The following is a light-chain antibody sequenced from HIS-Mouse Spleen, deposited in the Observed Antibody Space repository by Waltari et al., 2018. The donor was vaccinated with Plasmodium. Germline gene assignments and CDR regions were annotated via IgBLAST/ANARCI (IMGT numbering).Light chain of an antibody. CDR3: QQYNNWSFT. Sequence: ELVMTQSPATLSVSPGERATLPCRASQSFSSNLAWYQQKPGQAPRLLIYGASTRATGIPARFSGSGSGTEFTLTISSLQSEDFAVYYCQQYNNWSFTFGPGTKVDIK. CDR1: QSFSSN. CDR2: GAS. V-gene: IGKV3-15*01. J-gene: IGKJ3*01.